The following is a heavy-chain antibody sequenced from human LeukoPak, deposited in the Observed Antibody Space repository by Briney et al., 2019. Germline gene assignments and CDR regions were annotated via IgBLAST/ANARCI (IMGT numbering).Heavy chain of an antibody. CDR2: VYYSGST. Sequence: SETLSLTCTVSGGSISSYYWSWIRQPPGKGLEWIGYVYYSGSTNYNPSLKSRVTISVDTSKSQFSLKLSSVTAADTAVYYCARLYDILTGFDYWGQGTLVTVSS. V-gene: IGHV4-59*08. CDR1: GGSISSYY. D-gene: IGHD3-9*01. CDR3: ARLYDILTGFDY. J-gene: IGHJ4*02.